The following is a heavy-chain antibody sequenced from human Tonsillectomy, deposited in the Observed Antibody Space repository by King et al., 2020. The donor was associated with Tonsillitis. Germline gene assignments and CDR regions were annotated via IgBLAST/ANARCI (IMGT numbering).Heavy chain of an antibody. CDR2: ISWESGSI. Sequence: EVKLVESGEDVVQPGRSLRLSCAASGFTFDDYGMHWVRQAPGKGLEWVSGISWESGSIAYADSVRGRFTISRDNAKSTLYLQMNSLRVEDTALYYCAKDRDFYYYYMDVWGKGTTVTVSS. V-gene: IGHV3-9*01. D-gene: IGHD3-10*01. CDR3: AKDRDFYYYYMDV. J-gene: IGHJ6*03. CDR1: GFTFDDYG.